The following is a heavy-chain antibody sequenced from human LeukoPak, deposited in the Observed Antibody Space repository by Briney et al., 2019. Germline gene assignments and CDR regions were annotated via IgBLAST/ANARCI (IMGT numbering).Heavy chain of an antibody. CDR1: GGSISSYY. V-gene: IGHV4-59*08. Sequence: SETLSLTCTVSGGSISSYYWSWIRQSPEKGLEWIGYIYDGGSTKYSPSLKSRVTMSPDMSKNQFSLKLTSVTAADTAVYYCARLESGVLGDPYYYDSTGYYYRGYFDSWGQGTLVTVSS. D-gene: IGHD3-22*01. J-gene: IGHJ4*02. CDR3: ARLESGVLGDPYYYDSTGYYYRGYFDS. CDR2: IYDGGST.